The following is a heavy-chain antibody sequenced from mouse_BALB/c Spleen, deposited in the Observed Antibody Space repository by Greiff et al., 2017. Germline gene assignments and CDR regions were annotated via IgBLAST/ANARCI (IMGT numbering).Heavy chain of an antibody. V-gene: IGHV1S81*02. Sequence: VQLQQPGAELVKPGASVKLSCKASGYTFTSYWMHWVKQRPGQGLEWIGEINPSNGRTNYNEKFKSKATLTVDKSSSTAYMQLSSLTSEDSAVYYCARAYYGNRYYAMDYWGQGTSVTVSS. CDR2: INPSNGRT. CDR1: GYTFTSYW. D-gene: IGHD2-10*01. CDR3: ARAYYGNRYYAMDY. J-gene: IGHJ4*01.